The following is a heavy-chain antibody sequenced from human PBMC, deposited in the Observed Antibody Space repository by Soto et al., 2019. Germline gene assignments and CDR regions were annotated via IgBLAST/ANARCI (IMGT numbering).Heavy chain of an antibody. Sequence: EVHLLASGGGLVQPGGSLRLSCAASGFSFNIYAMKWVRQAPGKGLECVSAISAGGGNTYYADSVKGRFTISRDNSKNTLYLQMNSRRADDTAVYYCAKAPTYDYYYSMDVWGKGTTVTVSS. CDR1: GFSFNIYA. CDR3: AKAPTYDYYYSMDV. CDR2: ISAGGGNT. J-gene: IGHJ6*03. V-gene: IGHV3-23*01.